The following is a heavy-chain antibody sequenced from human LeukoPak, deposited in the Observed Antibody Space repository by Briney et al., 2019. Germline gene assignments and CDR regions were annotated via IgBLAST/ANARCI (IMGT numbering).Heavy chain of an antibody. CDR1: GFTFSSYG. CDR3: AKVDIVASQGDY. CDR2: ISYDGSNK. J-gene: IGHJ4*02. D-gene: IGHD5-12*01. Sequence: GGSLRLSCAASGFTFSSYGMHWVRQAPGKGLEWVAVISYDGSNKYYADSVKGRFTISRDNSKNTLYLQMNSLRAEDTAVYYCAKVDIVASQGDYWGQGTLVTVSS. V-gene: IGHV3-30*18.